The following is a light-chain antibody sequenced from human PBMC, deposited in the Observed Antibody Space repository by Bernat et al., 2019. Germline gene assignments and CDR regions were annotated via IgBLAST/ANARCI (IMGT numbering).Light chain of an antibody. Sequence: QSALTQPASVSGSPGQSITLSCTGTSSDVGAYYYVSWSQQHPGKAPKLMIFDVSNRPSGCSDRFSGSKSGDTASLTISGLRAEDEADYYCSSVATTSTPVVFGGGTKLTV. J-gene: IGLJ3*02. CDR1: SSDVGAYYY. CDR3: SSVATTSTPVV. V-gene: IGLV2-14*03. CDR2: DVS.